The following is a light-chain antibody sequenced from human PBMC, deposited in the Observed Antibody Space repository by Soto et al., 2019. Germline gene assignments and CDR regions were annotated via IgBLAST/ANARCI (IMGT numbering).Light chain of an antibody. J-gene: IGLJ2*01. Sequence: SYELTQPPSVSVSPGQTARITCSGDALPKQYAYWYQQKPGQAPVLVIYKDSERPSGIPERFSGSSSGTTVTLTISGVQAEDEAEYYCQSADSSGTYGVFGGGTQLTVL. V-gene: IGLV3-25*03. CDR1: ALPKQY. CDR2: KDS. CDR3: QSADSSGTYGV.